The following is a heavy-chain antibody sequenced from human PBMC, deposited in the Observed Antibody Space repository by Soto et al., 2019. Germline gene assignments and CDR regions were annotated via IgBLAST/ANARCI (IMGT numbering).Heavy chain of an antibody. D-gene: IGHD3-10*01. CDR3: AREVQVHTPAFVY. J-gene: IGHJ4*02. CDR1: GGTFNTYA. Sequence: QVQLVQSGAEMKKPGSSVKVSCQSSGGTFNTYAMNWVRQAPGQGPEWMGDISPMFGAANYAPKFQGRVTITADESTGTSYMQLGSLTSEDTALYFCAREVQVHTPAFVYWGQGNLVTVS. CDR2: ISPMFGAA. V-gene: IGHV1-69*19.